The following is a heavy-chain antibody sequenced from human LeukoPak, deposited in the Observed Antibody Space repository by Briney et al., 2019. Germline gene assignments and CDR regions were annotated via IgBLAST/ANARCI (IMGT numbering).Heavy chain of an antibody. CDR1: GFTFKSYS. J-gene: IGHJ4*02. CDR3: ARDPTPTQLGFRGTFDY. D-gene: IGHD1-1*01. Sequence: GGSLRLSCTASGFTFKSYSMHWIRQAPGKGLEWVSYISPSDLSVYYADSVKGRFTISRDTARNSLYLHMNSLRADDTAVYYCARDPTPTQLGFRGTFDYWGQGALVTVSS. CDR2: ISPSDLSV. V-gene: IGHV3-48*01.